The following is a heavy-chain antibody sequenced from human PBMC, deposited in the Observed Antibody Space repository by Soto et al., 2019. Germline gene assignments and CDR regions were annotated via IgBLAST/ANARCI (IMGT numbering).Heavy chain of an antibody. CDR3: ARAVLVPAAMPYYYYGMDV. V-gene: IGHV4-39*01. Sequence: ASETLSLTCTVSGGSISSSSYYWGWIRQPPGKGLEWIGSIYYSGSTYYNPSLKNRVTISVDTSKNQLYLKLSYVTAADTVVYYFARAVLVPAAMPYYYYGMDVWGQGTTVT. CDR1: GGSISSSSYY. D-gene: IGHD2-2*01. J-gene: IGHJ6*02. CDR2: IYYSGST.